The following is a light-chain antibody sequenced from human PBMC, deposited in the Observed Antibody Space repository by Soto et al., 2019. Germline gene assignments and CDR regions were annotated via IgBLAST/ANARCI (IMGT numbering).Light chain of an antibody. CDR1: QDINNY. CDR3: QQYNSYSRTWT. V-gene: IGKV1-27*01. J-gene: IGKJ1*01. Sequence: IQRTQSPSSLSSSVGDRVTLTCRASQDINNYLAWYQQKPGKVPKLLVYGASTLHSGVPSRFSGSGSGADFTLTISRLQPDDYATYYCQQYNSYSRTWTFGQGTKVDIK. CDR2: GAS.